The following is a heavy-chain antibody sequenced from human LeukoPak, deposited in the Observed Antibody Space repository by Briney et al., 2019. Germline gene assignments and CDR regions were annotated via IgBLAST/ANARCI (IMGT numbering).Heavy chain of an antibody. J-gene: IGHJ4*02. Sequence: ALRSLRLSCARSGFAFSIFALSGVPRAPGGGVECVSTISSSATSTYYADSVKGRFTISSDNSKDTLYLQLNSLRGDDTAFCYCAKSPVGSTCGQNPYYYFFDSWGQGTLVTVSS. CDR3: AKSPVGSTCGQNPYYYFFDS. D-gene: IGHD1-26*01. CDR1: GFAFSIFA. CDR2: ISSSATST. V-gene: IGHV3-23*01.